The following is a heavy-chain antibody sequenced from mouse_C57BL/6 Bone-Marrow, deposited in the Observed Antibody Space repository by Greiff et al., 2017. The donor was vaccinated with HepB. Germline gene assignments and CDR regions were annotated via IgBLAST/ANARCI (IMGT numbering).Heavy chain of an antibody. Sequence: QVQLKQSGPELVRPGVSVKISCKGSGYTFTDYAMHWVKQSHAKSLEWIGVISTYYGDASYNQKFKGKATLTVDKSSSTAYMELRSLTSEDTAVYYCARSPFITTVVPYYFDYWGQGTTLTVSS. CDR3: ARSPFITTVVPYYFDY. CDR1: GYTFTDYA. D-gene: IGHD1-1*01. CDR2: ISTYYGDA. J-gene: IGHJ2*01. V-gene: IGHV1-67*01.